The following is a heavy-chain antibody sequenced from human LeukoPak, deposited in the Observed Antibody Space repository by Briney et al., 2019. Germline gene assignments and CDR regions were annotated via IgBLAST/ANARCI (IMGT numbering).Heavy chain of an antibody. V-gene: IGHV4-59*12. J-gene: IGHJ4*02. CDR3: ARRRGGYRIYYFDY. CDR2: IYHSGST. D-gene: IGHD5-18*01. CDR1: GGSIRSYY. Sequence: SETLSLTCTVSGGSIRSYYWSWIRQPPGKGLEWIGYIYHSGSTNYNPSLKSRVTISVDTSKNQFSLKLTAVTAADTAVYYCARRRGGYRIYYFDYWGQGTLVTVSS.